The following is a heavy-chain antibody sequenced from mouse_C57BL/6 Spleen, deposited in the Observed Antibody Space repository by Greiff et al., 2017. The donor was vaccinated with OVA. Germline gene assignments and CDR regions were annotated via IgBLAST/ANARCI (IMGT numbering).Heavy chain of an antibody. CDR3: ARGEITTVVAELWYFDV. J-gene: IGHJ1*03. CDR2: IYPRSGNT. D-gene: IGHD1-1*01. CDR1: GYTFTSYG. Sequence: QVQLKQSGAELARPGASVKLSCKASGYTFTSYGISWVKQRTGQGLEWIGEIYPRSGNTYYNEKFKGKATLTADKSSSTAYMELRSLTSEDSAVYFCARGEITTVVAELWYFDVWGTGTTVTVSS. V-gene: IGHV1-81*01.